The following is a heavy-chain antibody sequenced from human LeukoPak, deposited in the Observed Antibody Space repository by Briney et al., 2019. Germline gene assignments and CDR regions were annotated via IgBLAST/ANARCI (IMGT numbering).Heavy chain of an antibody. CDR1: GFTFSDHY. V-gene: IGHV3-11*01. Sequence: GGSLRLSCAASGFTFSDHYMSWIRQAPGKGLEWLSYISRSGDTTYYADSVKGRFTISRDNAKNSLYLQMNSLRAEDTAVYYCARRAVAGYYFDYWGQGTLVTVSS. D-gene: IGHD6-19*01. J-gene: IGHJ4*02. CDR3: ARRAVAGYYFDY. CDR2: ISRSGDTT.